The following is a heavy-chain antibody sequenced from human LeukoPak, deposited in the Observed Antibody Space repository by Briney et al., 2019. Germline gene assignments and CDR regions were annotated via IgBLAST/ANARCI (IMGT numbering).Heavy chain of an antibody. V-gene: IGHV1-8*01. CDR3: ARGGDSVRGFFDYQN. CDR1: GYTFTSHE. CDR2: MNPKSGNT. Sequence: ASVKVSCKASGYTFTSHEIQWVRQVTGQGPEWMGWMNPKSGNTGYAQKFQGRVTMTRDTSISTAYMDLRSLRFEDTAVYYCARGGDSVRGFFDYQNWGQGTLVTVSS. D-gene: IGHD3-3*01. J-gene: IGHJ1*01.